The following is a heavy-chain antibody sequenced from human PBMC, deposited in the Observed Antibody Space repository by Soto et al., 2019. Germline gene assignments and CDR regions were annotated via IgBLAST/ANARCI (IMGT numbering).Heavy chain of an antibody. CDR2: ISYDGSNK. CDR1: GFTFSSYG. CDR3: AKGIQLWLGYFDY. V-gene: IGHV3-30*18. J-gene: IGHJ4*02. D-gene: IGHD5-18*01. Sequence: SLRLSCAASGFTFSSYGMHWVRQAPGKGLEWVAVISYDGSNKYYADSVKGRFTISRDNSKNTLYLQMNSLRAEDTAVYYCAKGIQLWLGYFDYWGQGTLVTV.